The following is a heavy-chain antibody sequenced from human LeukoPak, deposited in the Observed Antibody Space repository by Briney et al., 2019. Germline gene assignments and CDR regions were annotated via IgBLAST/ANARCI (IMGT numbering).Heavy chain of an antibody. CDR2: FVPEDGET. CDR1: GDTLTELS. V-gene: IGHV1-24*01. CDR3: ATLPRGHLFDS. J-gene: IGHJ4*02. D-gene: IGHD3-10*01. Sequence: GASVKVSCKLSGDTLTELSMHWVRQSPGKGLEWMGGFVPEDGETIYAQKFQGRVTMTEDTSTDTAYMELSSLRSDDMAVYFCATLPRGHLFDSWGQGTLVTVSS.